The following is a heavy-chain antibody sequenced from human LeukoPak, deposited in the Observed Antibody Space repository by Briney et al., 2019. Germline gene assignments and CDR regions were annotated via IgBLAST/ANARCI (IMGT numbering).Heavy chain of an antibody. CDR1: GGSISSGDYY. Sequence: DPSQTLSLTCTVSGGSISSGDYYWSWIRQPPGKGLEWIGYIYYSGSTYYDPSLKSRVTISVDTSKNQFSLKLSSVAAADTAVYYCARARAYGSGSYYSDAFDIWGQGTMVTVSS. CDR2: IYYSGST. V-gene: IGHV4-30-4*08. D-gene: IGHD3-10*01. CDR3: ARARAYGSGSYYSDAFDI. J-gene: IGHJ3*02.